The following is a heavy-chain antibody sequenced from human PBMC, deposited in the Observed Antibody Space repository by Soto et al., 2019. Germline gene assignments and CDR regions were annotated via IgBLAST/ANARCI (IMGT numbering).Heavy chain of an antibody. J-gene: IGHJ6*02. CDR3: XXXXXGXXXXXXGMDV. CDR2: ISASGGST. Sequence: GSLRLSCAASGFTFSSFAMTWVRQAPGKGLEWVSAISASGGSTYYADSVKGRFTVSRDNSKNTLYLQMSSLRAEDTAVYYCXXXXXGXXXXXXGMDVWGQGTTVTVSS. V-gene: IGHV3-23*01. CDR1: GFTFSSFA.